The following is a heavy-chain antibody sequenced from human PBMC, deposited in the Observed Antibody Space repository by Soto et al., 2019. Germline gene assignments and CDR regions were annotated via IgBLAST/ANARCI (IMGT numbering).Heavy chain of an antibody. CDR1: GFTLRSYA. Sequence: EVQLLESGGGLVQPGGSLRLSCAASGFTLRSYAMTWVRQAPGKGLEWVSTITGSGGDTYYADSVKGRFTISRDNSNNTVYLQMNSLRAEDTAVYYCAKSADRSGSYHSYSDLWGRGSLVTVSS. CDR3: AKSADRSGSYHSYSDL. CDR2: ITGSGGDT. J-gene: IGHJ2*01. V-gene: IGHV3-23*01. D-gene: IGHD3-22*01.